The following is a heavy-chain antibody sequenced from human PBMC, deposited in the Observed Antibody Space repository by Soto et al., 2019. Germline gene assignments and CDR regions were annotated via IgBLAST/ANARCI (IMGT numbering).Heavy chain of an antibody. CDR2: ISAYNGNT. V-gene: IGHV1-18*01. D-gene: IGHD3-22*01. Sequence: ASVKVSCKASGYTFTSYGISWVRQAPGQGLEWMGWISAYNGNTNYAQKLQGRVTMTTDTSTSTAYMELRSLRSDDTAVYYCARDSYYYDSSGYSRPPFDYWGQGTLVTVS. J-gene: IGHJ4*02. CDR1: GYTFTSYG. CDR3: ARDSYYYDSSGYSRPPFDY.